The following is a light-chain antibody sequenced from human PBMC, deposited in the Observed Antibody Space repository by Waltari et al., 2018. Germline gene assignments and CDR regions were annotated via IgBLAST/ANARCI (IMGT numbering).Light chain of an antibody. CDR2: EAT. V-gene: IGKV1-5*03. J-gene: IGKJ3*01. Sequence: DIQLTLSPSVLTASVGDRVTFTCRASQRIGSWLAWYQQKPGKAPKPLIYEATRLESGVPSRFRASGSGKEFTLTISSLQPDDFATYYCQRYNSYPITFGPGTKVDI. CDR3: QRYNSYPIT. CDR1: QRIGSW.